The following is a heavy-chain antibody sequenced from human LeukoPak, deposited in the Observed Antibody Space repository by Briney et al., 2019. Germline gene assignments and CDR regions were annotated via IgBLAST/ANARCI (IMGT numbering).Heavy chain of an antibody. D-gene: IGHD5-24*01. Sequence: PSETLSLTCIVSGGSISSYYWSWIRQLPGKGLEWIGYIYYSGITNYNPSLKSRVTISVDTSKKQFSLKLTSVTAADTAVYYCARQVEMATYYFDYWGQGTLVTVSS. V-gene: IGHV4-59*08. CDR1: GGSISSYY. J-gene: IGHJ4*02. CDR2: IYYSGIT. CDR3: ARQVEMATYYFDY.